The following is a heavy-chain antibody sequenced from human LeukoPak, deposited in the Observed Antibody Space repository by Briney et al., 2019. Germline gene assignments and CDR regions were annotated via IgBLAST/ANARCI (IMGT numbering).Heavy chain of an antibody. D-gene: IGHD6-19*01. CDR2: IKQDGSEK. J-gene: IGHJ4*02. CDR3: ARAWDGGTVAVAGYFDY. Sequence: GGSLRLSCASSGFTFSSFWMSWVRQAPGTGLEWVANIKQDGSEKYYVDSVKGRFTISRDNAKNSLYLQMNSLRAEDTAVYYCARAWDGGTVAVAGYFDYWGQGTLVTVSS. V-gene: IGHV3-7*01. CDR1: GFTFSSFW.